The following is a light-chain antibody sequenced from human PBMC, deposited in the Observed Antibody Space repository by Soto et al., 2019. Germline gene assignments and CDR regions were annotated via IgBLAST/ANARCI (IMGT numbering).Light chain of an antibody. CDR1: QSITNY. CDR3: QQSYSTPRT. Sequence: DILMTQSPSSLSASVGDRVTIVCRASQSITNYLNWYQQKPGKAPKLLIYAASSLQSGVPSRFSGSGSGTDFTLTISSLQPEDFATYYCQQSYSTPRTFGQGTKVEIK. CDR2: AAS. J-gene: IGKJ1*01. V-gene: IGKV1-39*01.